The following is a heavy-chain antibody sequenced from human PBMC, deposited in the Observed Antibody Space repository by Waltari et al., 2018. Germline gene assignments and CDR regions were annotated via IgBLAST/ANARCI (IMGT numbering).Heavy chain of an antibody. V-gene: IGHV2-70*15. CDR3: ARIQACRGTGTTYYYYYGMDV. Sequence: QVTLRESGPALVKPTQTLTLTCTFSGFSLSTSGLCVSWIRQPPGKALEWLARIDWDDDKYYSTSLKTRLTISKDTSKNQVVLTMTNMDPVDTATYYCARIQACRGTGTTYYYYYGMDVWGQGTTVTVSS. CDR2: IDWDDDK. J-gene: IGHJ6*02. CDR1: GFSLSTSGLC. D-gene: IGHD1-7*01.